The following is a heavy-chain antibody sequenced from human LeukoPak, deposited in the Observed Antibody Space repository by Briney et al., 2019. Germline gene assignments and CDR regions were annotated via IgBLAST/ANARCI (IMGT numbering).Heavy chain of an antibody. CDR3: ARSGGYYYDSSGYCVSDYYGTDV. CDR2: ISSSSSYI. D-gene: IGHD3-22*01. CDR1: GLTFSSYS. Sequence: PGGSLRLSCAASGLTFSSYSMNWVRQAPGKGLEWVSSISSSSSYIYYADSVRGRFTISRDNARNSLYLQMNSLRAEDTAVYYCARSGGYYYDSSGYCVSDYYGTDVWGQGTTVTVSS. J-gene: IGHJ6*02. V-gene: IGHV3-21*01.